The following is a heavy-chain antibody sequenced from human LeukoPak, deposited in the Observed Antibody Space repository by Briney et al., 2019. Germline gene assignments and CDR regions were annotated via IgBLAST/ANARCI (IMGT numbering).Heavy chain of an antibody. D-gene: IGHD6-13*01. Sequence: ASVKVSCKASGGTFSSYGISWVRQAPGQGLEWMGWISAYNGNTNYAQKLQGRVTMTTDTSTSTAYMELRSLRSDDTAVYYCARVVAAAGLDYWGQGTLVTVSS. CDR2: ISAYNGNT. J-gene: IGHJ4*02. V-gene: IGHV1-18*01. CDR3: ARVVAAAGLDY. CDR1: GGTFSSYG.